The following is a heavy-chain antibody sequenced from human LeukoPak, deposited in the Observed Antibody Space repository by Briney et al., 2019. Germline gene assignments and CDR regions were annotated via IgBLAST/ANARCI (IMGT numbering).Heavy chain of an antibody. CDR2: INHSGST. CDR1: GGPFSGYY. CDR3: ARGRLVAMVRGPMARWFDP. V-gene: IGHV4-34*01. D-gene: IGHD3-10*01. J-gene: IGHJ5*02. Sequence: PSETLSLTCAVYGGPFSGYYWRWIRQPPGKGREWIGEINHSGSTNHNPSLKSRVTIAVDTSKNQFSLKLSSVTAADTAVYYCARGRLVAMVRGPMARWFDPWGQGTLVTVSS.